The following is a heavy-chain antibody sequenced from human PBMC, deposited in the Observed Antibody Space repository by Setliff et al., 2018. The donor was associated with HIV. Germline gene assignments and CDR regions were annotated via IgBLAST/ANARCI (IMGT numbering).Heavy chain of an antibody. CDR1: GYTFTAYY. D-gene: IGHD2-8*01. CDR3: ASKLYCTNGVCLDAFDI. Sequence: GASVKVSCKASGYTFTAYYIHWVRQAPGQGLEWMGRIIPNSGGTNYAQKFQDRVTMTRDTYISTAYMELSRLRSDDTAVYYCASKLYCTNGVCLDAFDIWGQGTMVTVSS. V-gene: IGHV1-2*06. CDR2: IIPNSGGT. J-gene: IGHJ3*02.